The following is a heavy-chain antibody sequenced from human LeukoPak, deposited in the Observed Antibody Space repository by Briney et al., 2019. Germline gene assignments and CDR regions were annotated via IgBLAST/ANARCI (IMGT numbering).Heavy chain of an antibody. CDR1: GFTFSSYD. J-gene: IGHJ4*02. CDR3: ARRSGSYYDFDY. D-gene: IGHD1-26*01. Sequence: GGSLRLSCAASGFTFSSYDMNWVRQAPGKGLEWVSSISSSSSYIYYADSVKGRFTISRDNAKNSLYLQMNSLRAEDTAVYYCARRSGSYYDFDYWGQGTLVTVSS. V-gene: IGHV3-21*01. CDR2: ISSSSSYI.